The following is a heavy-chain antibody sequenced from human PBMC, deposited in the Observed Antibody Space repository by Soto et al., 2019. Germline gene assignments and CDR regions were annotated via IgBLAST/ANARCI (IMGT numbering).Heavy chain of an antibody. D-gene: IGHD2-15*01. CDR3: ARSVAGIWPIRFDP. Sequence: GASVKVSCKASGYTFTSYGITWVRQAPGQGLEWMGWISAYNGNTNYAQKLQGRVTMTTDTSTSTAYMELRSLRSEDTAVYYCARSVAGIWPIRFDPWGQGTLETVSS. CDR2: ISAYNGNT. J-gene: IGHJ5*02. CDR1: GYTFTSYG. V-gene: IGHV1-18*01.